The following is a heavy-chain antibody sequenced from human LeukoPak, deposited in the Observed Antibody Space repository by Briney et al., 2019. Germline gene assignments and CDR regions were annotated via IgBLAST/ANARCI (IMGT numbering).Heavy chain of an antibody. V-gene: IGHV3-7*01. CDR1: GFTFSSYW. J-gene: IGHJ6*03. CDR3: AKNRGAGSHYYYHMNV. CDR2: IKQDGSEK. D-gene: IGHD1-26*01. Sequence: GGSLRLSCAASGFTFSSYWMSWARQAPGKGLEWVANIKQDGSEKYYVDSVKGRFTISRDNAKNSLYLQMNSLRAEDTAVYYCAKNRGAGSHYYYHMNVWGKGTTVTVSS.